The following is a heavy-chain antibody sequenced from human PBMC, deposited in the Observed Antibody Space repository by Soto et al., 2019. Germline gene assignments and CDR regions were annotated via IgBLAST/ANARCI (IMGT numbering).Heavy chain of an antibody. CDR3: ARAEIPLTYYYYMDV. CDR2: IYHTGSTNLFYTGST. CDR1: AGSFSGYY. J-gene: IGHJ6*03. V-gene: IGHV4-59*01. D-gene: IGHD3-9*01. Sequence: PSETLSLTCTVSAGSFSGYYWSWIRQPPGTGLEWIGYIYHTGSTNLFYTGSTKYNPSLQSRVTISVDTSKNQFSLKFSSVTAADTAVYYCARAEIPLTYYYYMDVWGKGTTVT.